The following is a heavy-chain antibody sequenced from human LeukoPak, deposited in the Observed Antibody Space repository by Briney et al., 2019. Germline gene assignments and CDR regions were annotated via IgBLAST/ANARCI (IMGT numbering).Heavy chain of an antibody. Sequence: ASVKVSCKASGYTFTSYYIHWVRQAPGQGLEWMGLINPSGGSTNYAQKFQGRVTMTRDTSTSTVYMELSSLRSEDTAVYHCARAWSGGHNYFGGYWGQGTLVTVSS. CDR2: INPSGGST. D-gene: IGHD5-24*01. CDR3: ARAWSGGHNYFGGY. J-gene: IGHJ4*02. V-gene: IGHV1-46*01. CDR1: GYTFTSYY.